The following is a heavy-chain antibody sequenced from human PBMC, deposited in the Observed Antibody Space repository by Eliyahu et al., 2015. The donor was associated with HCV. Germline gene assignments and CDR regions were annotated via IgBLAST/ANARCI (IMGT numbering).Heavy chain of an antibody. J-gene: IGHJ6*02. CDR2: XXPSGSTR. Sequence: QVQLVESGGGLVKPGGSLRLSCAPSGFTFSXXYMXWTRQAPGKGLEWVSXXXPSGSTRLYADPVKGRFTISKDNAKNSLYLQMNSLRVEDTAVYYCARHPVVAAYRYGLDVWGQGTTVTVSS. V-gene: IGHV3-11*01. D-gene: IGHD2-15*01. CDR3: ARHPVVAAYRYGLDV. CDR1: GFTFSXXY.